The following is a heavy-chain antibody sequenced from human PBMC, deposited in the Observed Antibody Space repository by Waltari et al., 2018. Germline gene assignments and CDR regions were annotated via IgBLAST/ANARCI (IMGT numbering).Heavy chain of an antibody. CDR2: IYYSGST. CDR3: ARDGARGYSGYDFSY. V-gene: IGHV4-61*01. CDR1: GGSVSSGSYY. Sequence: QVQLQESGPGLVKPSETLSLTCTVSGGSVSSGSYYWSWIRPPPGKGLEWIGYIYYSGSTNYNPSLKSRVTISVDTSKNQFSLKLSSVTAADTAVYYCARDGARGYSGYDFSYWGQGTLVTVSS. J-gene: IGHJ4*02. D-gene: IGHD5-12*01.